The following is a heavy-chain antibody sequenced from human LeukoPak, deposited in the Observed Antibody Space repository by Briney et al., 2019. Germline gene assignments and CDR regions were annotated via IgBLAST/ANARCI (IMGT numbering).Heavy chain of an antibody. CDR1: GYTLTELS. Sequence: ASVKVSCKVSGYTLTELSMHWVRQAPGKGLEWMGGFDPEDGETIYAQKFQGRVTMTEDTSTDTAYMELSSLRSEDTAVYYRATGRTVRGVIIVGSLGTWGQGTLVTVSS. V-gene: IGHV1-24*01. CDR3: ATGRTVRGVIIVGSLGT. CDR2: FDPEDGET. J-gene: IGHJ5*02. D-gene: IGHD3-10*01.